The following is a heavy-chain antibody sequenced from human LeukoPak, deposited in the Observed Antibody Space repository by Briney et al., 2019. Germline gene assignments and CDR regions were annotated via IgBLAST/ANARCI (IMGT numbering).Heavy chain of an antibody. V-gene: IGHV1-18*01. CDR3: ARGYCSSTSCQSYHDY. CDR2: ISAYNGNT. CDR1: GYTFASYG. J-gene: IGHJ4*02. D-gene: IGHD2-2*01. Sequence: ASVKVSCKASGYTFASYGISWVRQAPGQGLEWMGWISAYNGNTNYAQKLQGRVTMTTDTSTSTAYMGLRSLRSDDTAVYYCARGYCSSTSCQSYHDYWGQGTLVTVSS.